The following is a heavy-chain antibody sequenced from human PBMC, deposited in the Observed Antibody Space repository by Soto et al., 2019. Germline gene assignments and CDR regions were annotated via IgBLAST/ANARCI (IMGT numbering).Heavy chain of an antibody. CDR3: ARDRGSGDSYPYYYYATDV. Sequence: SETLSLTCTVSGGSLSSYYWTWIRQPPGKGLEWIGYIYKGVTTNYNPSLKSRVTISVDTSRNHFSLKLTSVTAEDTAVYYCARDRGSGDSYPYYYYATDVWGQGTTVTVSS. CDR2: IYKGVTT. CDR1: GGSLSSYY. J-gene: IGHJ6*02. D-gene: IGHD3-10*01. V-gene: IGHV4-59*01.